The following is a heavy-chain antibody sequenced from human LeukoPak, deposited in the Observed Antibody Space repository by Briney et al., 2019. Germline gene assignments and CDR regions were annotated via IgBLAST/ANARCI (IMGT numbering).Heavy chain of an antibody. CDR2: IYTSGST. Sequence: SETLSLTCTVSGGSISSYYWSWIRQPPGKGLEWIGYIYTSGSTNYNPSLKSRVTISVDTSKNQFSLKLSSVTAADTAVYYCARHSTSWGYFDYWGQGTLVTVSS. CDR1: GGSISSYY. D-gene: IGHD2-2*01. V-gene: IGHV4-4*09. CDR3: ARHSTSWGYFDY. J-gene: IGHJ4*02.